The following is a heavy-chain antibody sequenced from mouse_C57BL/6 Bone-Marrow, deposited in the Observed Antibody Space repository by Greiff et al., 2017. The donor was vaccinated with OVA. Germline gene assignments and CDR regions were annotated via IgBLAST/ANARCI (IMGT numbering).Heavy chain of an antibody. CDR3: ARKRIYGSSLYYFDY. CDR1: GYAFSSYW. D-gene: IGHD1-1*01. J-gene: IGHJ2*01. Sequence: VQLQQSGAELVKPGASVKISCKASGYAFSSYWMNWVKQRPGKGLEWIGQIYPGDGDTNYNGKFKGKATLTADKSSSTAYMQLSSLTSEDSAVYFCARKRIYGSSLYYFDYWGQGTTLTVSS. CDR2: IYPGDGDT. V-gene: IGHV1-80*01.